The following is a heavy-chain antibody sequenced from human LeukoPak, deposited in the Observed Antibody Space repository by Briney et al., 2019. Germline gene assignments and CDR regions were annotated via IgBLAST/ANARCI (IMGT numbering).Heavy chain of an antibody. Sequence: GGSLRLSCAASGFTFSSYNMNWVRQAPGKGLEWVSSISSSSDYIYYADSVKGRFTISRDNAKNSLYLQMNSLRAEDTAVYHCARVGFGKLWGMDVWGKGTTVTISS. J-gene: IGHJ6*04. CDR3: ARVGFGKLWGMDV. CDR2: ISSSSDYI. V-gene: IGHV3-21*01. CDR1: GFTFSSYN. D-gene: IGHD3-10*01.